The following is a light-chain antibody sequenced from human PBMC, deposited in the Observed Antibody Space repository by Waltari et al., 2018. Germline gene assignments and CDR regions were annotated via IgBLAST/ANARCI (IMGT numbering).Light chain of an antibody. CDR1: QSGLHRTTYKNY. Sequence: DIVMTQSPDSLAVSLGERATIKCKSSQSGLHRTTYKNYLAWYQQKPGQPPKLLIYWATARESGVLDRFSGTGSGTDFTLTISSLQAEDVAVYYCQQHYSPLITFGGGPKVEIK. CDR3: QQHYSPLIT. J-gene: IGKJ4*02. CDR2: WAT. V-gene: IGKV4-1*01.